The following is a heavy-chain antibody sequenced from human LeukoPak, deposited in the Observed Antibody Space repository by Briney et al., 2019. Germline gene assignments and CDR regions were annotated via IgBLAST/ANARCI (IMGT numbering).Heavy chain of an antibody. CDR3: ARLKMGAYFDL. CDR2: IYYSGST. D-gene: IGHD3-16*01. Sequence: SETLSLTCTVSGGSISSSSYYWGWIRQPPGKGLEWIGSIYYSGSTYYNPSLKSRVTISVDTSKNQFSLKLSSVTVADTAVYFCARLKMGAYFDLWGRGTLVTVSS. J-gene: IGHJ2*01. CDR1: GGSISSSSYY. V-gene: IGHV4-39*01.